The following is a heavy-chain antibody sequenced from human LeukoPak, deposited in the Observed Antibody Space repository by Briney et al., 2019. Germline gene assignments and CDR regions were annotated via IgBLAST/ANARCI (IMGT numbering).Heavy chain of an antibody. CDR2: IYYSGST. J-gene: IGHJ4*02. CDR1: GGSISSSSYY. V-gene: IGHV4-39*01. D-gene: IGHD6-19*01. Sequence: SETLSLTCTVSGGSISSSSYYWGWIRQPPGKGLEWIGSIYYSGSTYYNPSLKSRVTISVDTSKNQFSLKLSSVTAADTAVYYCAKARIAVAATGVFDYWGQGTLVTVSS. CDR3: AKARIAVAATGVFDY.